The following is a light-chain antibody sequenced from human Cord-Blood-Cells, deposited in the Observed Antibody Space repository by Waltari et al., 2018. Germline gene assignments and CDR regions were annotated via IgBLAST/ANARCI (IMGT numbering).Light chain of an antibody. Sequence: QSALTQPASVSGSPGQSITISCTGISRDVGGYNYVSWYQQHPGKAPNLMIYEVSNRPAGVSNRFPGSKSGNTASLTISALQAEDEADYYCSSYTSSSTLVFGTGTKVTVL. CDR1: SRDVGGYNY. V-gene: IGLV2-14*01. J-gene: IGLJ1*01. CDR3: SSYTSSSTLV. CDR2: EVS.